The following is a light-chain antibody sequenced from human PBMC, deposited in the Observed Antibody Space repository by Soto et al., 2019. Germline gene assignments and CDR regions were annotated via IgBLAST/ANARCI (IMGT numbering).Light chain of an antibody. CDR3: QQYYRLVT. CDR2: KAS. V-gene: IGKV1-5*03. J-gene: IGKJ3*01. Sequence: DIQMTQSPSTLSASLGDRVTITCRASQSISSWLAWYQQKPGQAPKLLIYKASSLESGVSSRFSGCVSVTEFTLTISSMQPDDSATYYCQQYYRLVTFGPGTKVEIK. CDR1: QSISSW.